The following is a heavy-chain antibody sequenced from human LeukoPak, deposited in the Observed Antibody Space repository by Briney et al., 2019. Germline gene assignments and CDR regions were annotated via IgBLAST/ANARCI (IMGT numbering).Heavy chain of an antibody. CDR3: ARDRIAVAGCWFDP. J-gene: IGHJ5*02. CDR1: GFTFSSYG. CDR2: ISYDGSNK. Sequence: PGGSLRLSCAASGFTFSSYGMHWVRQAPGKGLEWVAVISYDGSNKYYADSVKGRFTISRDNAKNSLYLQMNSLRDEDTAVYYCARDRIAVAGCWFDPWGQGTLVTVSS. V-gene: IGHV3-30*03. D-gene: IGHD6-19*01.